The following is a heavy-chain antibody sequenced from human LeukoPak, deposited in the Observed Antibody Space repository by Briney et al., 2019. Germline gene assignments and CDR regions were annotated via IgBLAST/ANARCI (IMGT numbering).Heavy chain of an antibody. J-gene: IGHJ4*02. CDR3: ARGLQWGFDW. Sequence: GGSLRLSCAASGFNFNIYSMNWVRQAPRKGLEWISYITGSSATIYYGDSVKGRFTISRDNANNSVYLQMNSLRAEDTAVYYCARGLQWGFDWWGQGALVTVSS. CDR1: GFNFNIYS. V-gene: IGHV3-48*01. CDR2: ITGSSATI. D-gene: IGHD6-19*01.